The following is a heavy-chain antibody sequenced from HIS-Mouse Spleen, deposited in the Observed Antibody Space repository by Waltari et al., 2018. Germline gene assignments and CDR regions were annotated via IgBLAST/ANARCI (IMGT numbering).Heavy chain of an antibody. V-gene: IGHV3-7*01. CDR2: RKQDGSEK. CDR3: ARDGGTGDFDY. D-gene: IGHD7-27*01. Sequence: EVQLVESGGGLVQPGGSLRPSCAAPGFAFSRYWMSWVRQAQGKGLEWVAKRKQDGSEKYYVDSVKGRFTISRDNAKNSLYLQMNSLRAEDTAVYYCARDGGTGDFDYWGQGTLVTVSS. CDR1: GFAFSRYW. J-gene: IGHJ4*02.